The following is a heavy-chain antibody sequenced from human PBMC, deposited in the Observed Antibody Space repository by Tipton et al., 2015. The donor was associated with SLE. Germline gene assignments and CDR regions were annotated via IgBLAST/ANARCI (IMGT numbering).Heavy chain of an antibody. Sequence: TLSLTCSVSGDSINNYYFLTWIRQPPGKVMEWIGYIYHSGSTLYNPSLKRRVAMSVNTSKNQFYLKLTSVTAADTAVYYCARLEWELIDYWGQGILVTVSS. CDR1: GDSINNYY. CDR2: IYHSGST. D-gene: IGHD1-26*01. V-gene: IGHV4-59*12. J-gene: IGHJ4*02. CDR3: ARLEWELIDY.